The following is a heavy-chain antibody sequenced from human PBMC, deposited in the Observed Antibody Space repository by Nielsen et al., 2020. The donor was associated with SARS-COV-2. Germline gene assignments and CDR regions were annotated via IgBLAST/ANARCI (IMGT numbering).Heavy chain of an antibody. CDR2: IVPDGSTT. CDR1: GFTFSSSW. Sequence: GESLKISCAASGFTFSSSWMHWVRQVPGKGLVWVSRIVPDGSTTDYADSVRGRFTNSRNNAKNTLYLQMNSLRAEDTAVYYCARDYYDGRGYYYYGMDVWGQGTTVTVSS. J-gene: IGHJ6*02. V-gene: IGHV3-74*01. D-gene: IGHD3-22*01. CDR3: ARDYYDGRGYYYYGMDV.